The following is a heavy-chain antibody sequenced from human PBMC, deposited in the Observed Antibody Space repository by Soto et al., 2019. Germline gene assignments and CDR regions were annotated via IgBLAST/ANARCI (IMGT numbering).Heavy chain of an antibody. CDR3: AGEGVARYSYYGMDV. V-gene: IGHV1-18*01. Sequence: GASVKVSCKASGYTFTRSGISWVRQAPGQGHEWMGWISTYNGDTNYAQTFQGRVTMTTDTSTSTVYMELRSLGSDDTAVYYCAGEGVARYSYYGMDVWGQGTPVTVSS. CDR2: ISTYNGDT. CDR1: GYTFTRSG. J-gene: IGHJ6*02.